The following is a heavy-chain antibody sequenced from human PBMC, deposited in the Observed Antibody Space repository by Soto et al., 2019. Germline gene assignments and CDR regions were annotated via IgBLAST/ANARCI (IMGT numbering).Heavy chain of an antibody. CDR3: ATGRGIAAADINWFDP. J-gene: IGHJ5*02. CDR2: INHSGST. V-gene: IGHV4-34*01. D-gene: IGHD6-13*01. Sequence: SETLSLTCAVYGGSFSGYYWSWIRQPPGKGLEWIGEINHSGSTNYNPSLKSRVTISVDTSKNQFSLKLSSVTAADTAVYYCATGRGIAAADINWFDPWGQGTLVTV. CDR1: GGSFSGYY.